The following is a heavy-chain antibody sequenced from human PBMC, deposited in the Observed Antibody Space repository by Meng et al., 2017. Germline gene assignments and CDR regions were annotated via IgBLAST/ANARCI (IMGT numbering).Heavy chain of an antibody. D-gene: IGHD4-17*01. V-gene: IGHV4-4*02. Sequence: VQIQEPGPGRGKPSATLSLTCAVSGGSISSSHWWRWVRQPPGKGLEWIGEIYHSGSTNYTPSLKSRVTISVDKSKNQFSLKLSSVTAADTAVYYCARGTDYGDYYFDYWGQGTLVTASS. J-gene: IGHJ4*02. CDR2: IYHSGST. CDR1: GGSISSSHW. CDR3: ARGTDYGDYYFDY.